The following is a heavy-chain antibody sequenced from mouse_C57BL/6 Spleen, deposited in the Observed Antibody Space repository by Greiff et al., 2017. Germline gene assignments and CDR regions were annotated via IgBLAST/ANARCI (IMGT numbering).Heavy chain of an antibody. CDR1: GFNIKDYY. Sequence: ESGAELVKPGASVKLSCTASGFNIKDYYMHWVKQRTEQGLEWIGRIDPEDGETKYAPKFQDKATITADTSSNTAYLQLSSLTSEDTAVYYCARNSNYYGSSYWYFDVCGTGTTDTVSS. CDR2: IDPEDGET. V-gene: IGHV14-2*01. D-gene: IGHD1-1*01. CDR3: ARNSNYYGSSYWYFDV. J-gene: IGHJ1*03.